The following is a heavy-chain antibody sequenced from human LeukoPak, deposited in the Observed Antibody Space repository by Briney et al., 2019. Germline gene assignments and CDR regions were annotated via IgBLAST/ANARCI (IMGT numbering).Heavy chain of an antibody. V-gene: IGHV3-48*03. D-gene: IGHD4-23*01. Sequence: GGSLRLSCAASGSTFSSYEMNWVRQAPGKGLEWVSYISSSGSTIYYADSVKGRFTISRDNAKNSLYLQMNSLRAEDTAVYYCARDRRIYGGEGKGWVSFDYWGQGTLVTVSS. CDR3: ARDRRIYGGEGKGWVSFDY. CDR2: ISSSGSTI. CDR1: GSTFSSYE. J-gene: IGHJ4*02.